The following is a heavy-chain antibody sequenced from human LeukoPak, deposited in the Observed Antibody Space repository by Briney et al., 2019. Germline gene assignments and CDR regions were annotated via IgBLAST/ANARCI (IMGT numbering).Heavy chain of an antibody. D-gene: IGHD2-2*02. V-gene: IGHV4-59*01. J-gene: IGHJ4*02. CDR3: AREELDCSSTSCYTLIDY. CDR1: GGSISSYY. CDR2: IYYSGST. Sequence: PSETLPLTCTVSGGSISSYYWSWIRQPPGKGLEWIGYIYYSGSTDYNPSLKSRVTISVDTSKNQFSLKLSSVTAADTAVYYCAREELDCSSTSCYTLIDYWGQGTLVTVSS.